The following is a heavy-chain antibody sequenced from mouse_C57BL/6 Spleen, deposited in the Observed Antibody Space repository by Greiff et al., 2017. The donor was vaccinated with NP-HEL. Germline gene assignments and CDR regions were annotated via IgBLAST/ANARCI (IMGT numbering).Heavy chain of an antibody. CDR2: INPNNGGT. CDR1: GYTFTDYY. J-gene: IGHJ4*01. CDR3: EIYYYGSAYAMDY. Sequence: EVQLQQSGPELVKPGASVKISCKASGYTFTDYYMNWVKQSHGKSLEWIGDINPNNGGTSYNQKFKGKATLTVDKSSSTAYMELRSLTSEDSAVYYCEIYYYGSAYAMDYWGQGTSVTVSS. V-gene: IGHV1-26*01. D-gene: IGHD1-1*01.